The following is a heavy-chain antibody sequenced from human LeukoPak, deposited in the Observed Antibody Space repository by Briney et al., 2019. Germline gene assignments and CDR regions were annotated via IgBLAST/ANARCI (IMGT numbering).Heavy chain of an antibody. CDR3: ARQLSSSWYFGWFDP. V-gene: IGHV4-38-2*01. Sequence: SETLSLTCAVSGYSISSGYYWGWIRQPPGKGLEWIGSIYHSGSTYYNPSLKSRVTISVDTSKNQFSLKLSSVTAADTAVCYCARQLSSSWYFGWFDPWGQGTLVTVSS. D-gene: IGHD6-13*01. CDR2: IYHSGST. J-gene: IGHJ5*02. CDR1: GYSISSGYY.